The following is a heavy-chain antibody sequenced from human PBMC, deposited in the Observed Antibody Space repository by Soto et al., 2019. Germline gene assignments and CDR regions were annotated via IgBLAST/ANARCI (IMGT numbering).Heavy chain of an antibody. CDR3: AREMATTQGFDY. D-gene: IGHD5-12*01. V-gene: IGHV3-48*03. CDR1: GFTFSSYE. CDR2: ISTSGSTI. J-gene: IGHJ4*02. Sequence: EVQLVESGGGLVQPGGSLRLSCAASGFTFSSYEMDWVRQAPGTGLEWVSYISTSGSTIKYADSVKGRFTISRDNAKNSLYLQMSSLRAEDTAIYYCAREMATTQGFDYWGQGTLVTVSS.